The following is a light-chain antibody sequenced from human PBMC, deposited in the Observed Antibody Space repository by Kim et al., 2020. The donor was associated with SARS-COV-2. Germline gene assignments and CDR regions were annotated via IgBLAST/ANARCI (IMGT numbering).Light chain of an antibody. Sequence: SAPIGDRVVIACRASQSINSWLAWYQQKPGKAPNLLIHKASSLESGVPSRFSGSESGTEFTLTISSLQPDHFATYYCHQYKTYPYTFGQRTMLEI. CDR3: HQYKTYPYT. J-gene: IGKJ2*01. CDR2: KAS. V-gene: IGKV1-5*03. CDR1: QSINSW.